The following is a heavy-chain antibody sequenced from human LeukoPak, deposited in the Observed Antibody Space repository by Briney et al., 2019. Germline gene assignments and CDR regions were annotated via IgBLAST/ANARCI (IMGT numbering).Heavy chain of an antibody. J-gene: IGHJ4*02. CDR3: AREYGPGSYILHGFDY. V-gene: IGHV1-46*01. D-gene: IGHD3-10*01. Sequence: ASVKVSCKASGYTFTSYYMHWVRQAPGQGLEWMGIINPSGGSTSYAQKFQGRVTMTRDTSTSTAYMELRSLRSDDTAVYYCAREYGPGSYILHGFDYWGQGTLVTVSS. CDR2: INPSGGST. CDR1: GYTFTSYY.